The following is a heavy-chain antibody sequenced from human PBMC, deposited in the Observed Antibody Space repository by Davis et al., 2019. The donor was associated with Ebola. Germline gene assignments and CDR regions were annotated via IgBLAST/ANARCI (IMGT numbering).Heavy chain of an antibody. CDR3: AKNGRSSGYYYAGY. V-gene: IGHV3-30*18. CDR2: ISYDGSNK. J-gene: IGHJ4*02. D-gene: IGHD3-22*01. CDR1: GFTFSSYG. Sequence: GESLKISCAASGFTFSSYGMHWVRQAPGKGLEWVAVISYDGSNKYYADSVKGRFTISRDNSKNTLYLQMNSLRAEDTAVYYCAKNGRSSGYYYAGYWGQGTLVTVSS.